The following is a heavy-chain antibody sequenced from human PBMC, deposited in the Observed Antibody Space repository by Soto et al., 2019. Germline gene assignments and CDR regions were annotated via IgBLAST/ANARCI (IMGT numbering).Heavy chain of an antibody. CDR2: IGPESGAT. J-gene: IGHJ4*02. V-gene: IGHV1-2*02. CDR1: GYTFTGHY. Sequence: ASVKVSCKASGYTFTGHYIHWVRQAPEQGPEWMGEIGPESGATRYAQKFQGRVTMTRDTSITTVYMELNNLSPDDTAVYYCGRGRSGQIVVFYWGQGTPVTVP. CDR3: GRGRSGQIVVFY. D-gene: IGHD1-26*01.